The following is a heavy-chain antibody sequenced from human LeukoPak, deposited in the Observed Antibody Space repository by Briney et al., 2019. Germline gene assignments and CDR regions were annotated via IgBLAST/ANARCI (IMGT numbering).Heavy chain of an antibody. J-gene: IGHJ4*02. V-gene: IGHV3-74*01. CDR1: GFTFSTYW. D-gene: IGHD4-17*01. CDR3: ARDYDYGDYPGY. Sequence: GGSLRLSCAASGFTFSTYWMHWVRQAPGKGLVWVSRINTDGSTTTYADSVKGRFTVSRDNAKKTLYLQMNSLRAEDTALYYCARDYDYGDYPGYWGQGTLVTVSS. CDR2: INTDGSTT.